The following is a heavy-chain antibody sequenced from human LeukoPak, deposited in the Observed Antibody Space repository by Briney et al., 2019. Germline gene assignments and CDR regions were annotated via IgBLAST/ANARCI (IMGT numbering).Heavy chain of an antibody. Sequence: GGSLRLSCAASGFTFSSFSMNWVRQAPGKGREWVSSISSSSSYIYYADSVKGRFTISRDNAKNSLYLQMNSLRAEDTAIYYCATYRQVLLPFESWGQGTLVTVSS. D-gene: IGHD2-8*02. V-gene: IGHV3-21*04. J-gene: IGHJ4*02. CDR1: GFTFSSFS. CDR3: ATYRQVLLPFES. CDR2: ISSSSSYI.